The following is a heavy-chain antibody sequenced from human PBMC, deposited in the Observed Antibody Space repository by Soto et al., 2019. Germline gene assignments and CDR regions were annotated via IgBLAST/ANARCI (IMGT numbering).Heavy chain of an antibody. V-gene: IGHV3-48*01. CDR3: ASKGRAVVEGDAFDI. CDR2: ISSSSSTI. J-gene: IGHJ3*02. D-gene: IGHD2-15*01. CDR1: GFTFSSYS. Sequence: EVQLVESGGGLVQPGGSLRLSCAASGFTFSSYSMNWVRQAPGKGLEWVSYISSSSSTIYYADSVKGRFTISRDNAKNSLYLQMNSLRAEDTAVYYCASKGRAVVEGDAFDIWGQGTMVTVSS.